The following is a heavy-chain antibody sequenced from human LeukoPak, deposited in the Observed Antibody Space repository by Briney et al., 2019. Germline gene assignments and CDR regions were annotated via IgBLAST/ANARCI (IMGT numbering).Heavy chain of an antibody. D-gene: IGHD6-19*01. CDR2: INHSGST. Sequence: SGGSLRLSCAASGFTFSSYAMSWIRQPPGKGLEWIGEINHSGSTNYNPSLKSRVTISVDTSKNQFSLKLSSVTAADTAVYYCARHVGRVAVAGKGTSDYWGQGTLVTVSS. V-gene: IGHV4-34*01. CDR3: ARHVGRVAVAGKGTSDY. CDR1: GFTFSSYA. J-gene: IGHJ4*02.